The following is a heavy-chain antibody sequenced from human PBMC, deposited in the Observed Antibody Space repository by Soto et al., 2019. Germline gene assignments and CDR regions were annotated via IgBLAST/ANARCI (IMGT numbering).Heavy chain of an antibody. Sequence: GGSLRLSCAASGFTFSSYWMSWVRQAPGEGLEWVANIKQDGSEKYYVDSVKGRFTISRDNAKNSLYLQMNSLRAEDTAVYYCARIGFWSGYNDWFDPWGQGTLVTVSS. CDR1: GFTFSSYW. CDR2: IKQDGSEK. V-gene: IGHV3-7*03. CDR3: ARIGFWSGYNDWFDP. J-gene: IGHJ5*02. D-gene: IGHD3-3*01.